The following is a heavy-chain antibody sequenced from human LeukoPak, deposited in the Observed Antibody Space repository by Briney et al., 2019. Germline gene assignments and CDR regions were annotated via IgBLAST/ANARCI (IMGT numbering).Heavy chain of an antibody. CDR2: IHSDGSNT. V-gene: IGHV3-74*01. D-gene: IGHD2-2*01. CDR1: GFTFSSYW. CDR3: ARPAEYCSSTSCYSGDFDY. J-gene: IGHJ4*02. Sequence: GGSLRLSCAASGFTFSSYWMHWVRQAPGKGLVWVSRIHSDGSNTSYADSVKGRFSISRDNAKNTLYLQMNSLRAEDTAVYYCARPAEYCSSTSCYSGDFDYWGQGTLVTVSS.